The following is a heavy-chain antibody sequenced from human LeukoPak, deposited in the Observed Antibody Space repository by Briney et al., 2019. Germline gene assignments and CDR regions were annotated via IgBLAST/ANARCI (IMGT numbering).Heavy chain of an antibody. CDR3: ARDRGSGWSLNY. J-gene: IGHJ4*02. V-gene: IGHV3-48*01. Sequence: GGSLRLSCAASGFTFSSYSMNWVRQAPGKGLERVSYISSSSSTIYYADSVKGRFAISRDNAKNSLYLQTNSLRAEDTAVYYCARDRGSGWSLNYWGQGTLVTVSS. CDR2: ISSSSSTI. D-gene: IGHD6-19*01. CDR1: GFTFSSYS.